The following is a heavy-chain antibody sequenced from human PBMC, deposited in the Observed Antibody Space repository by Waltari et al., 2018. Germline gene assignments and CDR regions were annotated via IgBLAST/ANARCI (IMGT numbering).Heavy chain of an antibody. J-gene: IGHJ4*02. CDR2: INHSGST. CDR3: ARVRRFLRNYFDY. CDR1: GGSFSGYY. D-gene: IGHD3-3*01. Sequence: QVQLQQWGAGLLKPSETLSLTCAVYGGSFSGYYWSWIRQPPGKGLEWIGEINHSGSTNYNPSLKSRVTISVDTSKNQFSLKLSSVTAADTAVYYCARVRRFLRNYFDYWGQGTLVTVSS. V-gene: IGHV4-34*01.